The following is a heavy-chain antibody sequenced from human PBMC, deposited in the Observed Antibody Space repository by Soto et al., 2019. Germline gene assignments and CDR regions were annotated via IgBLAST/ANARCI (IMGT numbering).Heavy chain of an antibody. J-gene: IGHJ4*02. Sequence: QVQLQESGPGLVKPSQTLSLTCTVSGGSISSGGYYWSWIRQHPGKGLEWIGYIYYSGSTYHNPSPRGRVTIPVDTSKNQFSRKLSAVTAADTAVYYCARGPGTMAKIDYWGQGTLVTVSS. D-gene: IGHD3-10*01. CDR3: ARGPGTMAKIDY. CDR2: IYYSGST. V-gene: IGHV4-31*03. CDR1: GGSISSGGYY.